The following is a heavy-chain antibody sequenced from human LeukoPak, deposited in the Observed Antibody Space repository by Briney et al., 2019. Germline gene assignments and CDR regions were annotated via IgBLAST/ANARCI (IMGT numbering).Heavy chain of an antibody. CDR3: AIIRYFDWLLADY. CDR2: IYYSGST. J-gene: IGHJ4*02. CDR1: GGSISSSSYY. D-gene: IGHD3-9*01. Sequence: PSETLSLTCTVSGGSISSSSYYWGWIRQPPGKGLEWIGSIYYSGSTYYNPSLKSRVTISVDTSKNQLSLKLSSVTAADTAVYYCAIIRYFDWLLADYWGQGTLVTVSS. V-gene: IGHV4-39*01.